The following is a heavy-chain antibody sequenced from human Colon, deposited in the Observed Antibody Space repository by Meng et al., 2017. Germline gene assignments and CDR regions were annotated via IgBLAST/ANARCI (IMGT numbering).Heavy chain of an antibody. D-gene: IGHD6-19*01. V-gene: IGHV3-21*01. CDR1: GFTFSSYS. J-gene: IGHJ6*02. CDR3: TRGPEYSSGWSFYYYYYGMDV. Sequence: GGSLRLSCVGSGFTFSSYSMNWVRQAPGKGLEWVSSISSSSSYIYYADSVKGRFTISRDNAKNSLYLQMNSLRAEDTAVYYCTRGPEYSSGWSFYYYYYGMDVWGQGTTVTVSS. CDR2: ISSSSSYI.